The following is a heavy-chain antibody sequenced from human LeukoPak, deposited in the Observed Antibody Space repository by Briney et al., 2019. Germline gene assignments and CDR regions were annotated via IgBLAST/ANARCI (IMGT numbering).Heavy chain of an antibody. Sequence: ASVKVSCKASGYTFTSYDINWVRQATGQGLEWMGWMNPNSGNTGYAQKFQGRVTITRNTSISTAYMELSSLSSEDTAVYYCARGSWSYYYDSSGYYFDYWGQGTLVTVSS. CDR2: MNPNSGNT. J-gene: IGHJ4*02. D-gene: IGHD3-22*01. CDR3: ARGSWSYYYDSSGYYFDY. CDR1: GYTFTSYD. V-gene: IGHV1-8*03.